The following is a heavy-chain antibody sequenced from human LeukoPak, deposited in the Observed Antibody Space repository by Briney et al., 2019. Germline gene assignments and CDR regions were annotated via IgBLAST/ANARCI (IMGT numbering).Heavy chain of an antibody. CDR3: ARAIAVSGRYYYYYMDV. CDR2: IYPGDSGT. CDR1: GYSFTSYW. V-gene: IGHV5-51*01. Sequence: GESLKISCKGSGYSFTSYWIGWVCQMPGKGLEWLGIIYPGDSGTRYSPSFQGQVTISADKSISTAYLQWSSLKASDTAMYYCARAIAVSGRYYYYYMDVWGKGTTVTVSS. D-gene: IGHD6-19*01. J-gene: IGHJ6*03.